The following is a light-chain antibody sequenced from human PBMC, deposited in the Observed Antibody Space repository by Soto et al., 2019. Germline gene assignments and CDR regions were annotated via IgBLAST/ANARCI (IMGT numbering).Light chain of an antibody. J-gene: IGKJ1*01. CDR1: QRISNY. CDR3: QQSYSTPRT. V-gene: IGKV1-39*01. Sequence: DIQMTQSPSSLSASVGDRVAITCRASQRISNYLNWYQQKPGKAPKLLIYAASTLQSGVPSRFSGSGSGTAFTITISSLQPEDFATYYCQQSYSTPRTFGQGTKVEIK. CDR2: AAS.